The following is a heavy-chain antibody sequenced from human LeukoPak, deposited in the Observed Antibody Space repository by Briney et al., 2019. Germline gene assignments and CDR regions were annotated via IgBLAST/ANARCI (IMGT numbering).Heavy chain of an antibody. D-gene: IGHD3-22*01. J-gene: IGHJ4*02. V-gene: IGHV1-2*02. CDR1: GYTFTGYY. CDR3: ASLPYYYDSSGYYYRGVPDDY. Sequence: ASVKVSCKASGYTFTGYYMHWVRQAPGQGLEWMGWINPNSGGTNYAQKFQGRVTMTRDTSISTAYMELSRLRSDDTAVYYCASLPYYYDSSGYYYRGVPDDYWGQGTLVTVSS. CDR2: INPNSGGT.